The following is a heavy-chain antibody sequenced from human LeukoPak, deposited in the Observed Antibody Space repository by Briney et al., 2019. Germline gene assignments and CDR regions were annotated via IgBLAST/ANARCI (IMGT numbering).Heavy chain of an antibody. CDR1: GFTFSSYA. CDR3: ARGGTSSSGY. J-gene: IGHJ4*02. V-gene: IGHV3-23*01. D-gene: IGHD3-22*01. Sequence: GGSLRLSCAASGFTFSSYAMSWVRQAPGKGLEWVSAISGSGGSTYYADSVKGRFAISRDNSKNTLYLQMNSLRAEDTAVYYCARGGTSSSGYWGQGTLVTVSS. CDR2: ISGSGGST.